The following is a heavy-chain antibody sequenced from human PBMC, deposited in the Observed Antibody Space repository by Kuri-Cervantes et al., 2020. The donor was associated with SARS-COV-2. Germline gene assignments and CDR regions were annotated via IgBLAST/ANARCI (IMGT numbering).Heavy chain of an antibody. CDR1: GGSFSGYY. Sequence: SETLSLTCAVYGGSFSGYYWSWIRQPPEKGLEWIGEINHSGSTNYNPSLKSRVTISVDTSKNQFSLKLSSVTAADTAVYYCARGTVGAPGGGMDVWGQGTTVTVSS. J-gene: IGHJ6*02. D-gene: IGHD1-26*01. CDR3: ARGTVGAPGGGMDV. V-gene: IGHV4-34*01. CDR2: INHSGST.